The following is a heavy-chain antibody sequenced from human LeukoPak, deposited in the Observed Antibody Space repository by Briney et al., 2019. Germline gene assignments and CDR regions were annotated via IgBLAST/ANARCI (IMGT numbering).Heavy chain of an antibody. V-gene: IGHV4-59*01. J-gene: IGHJ6*02. CDR3: ARVECGGDCYNDYYYGMDV. CDR1: GGSISNYY. Sequence: SETLSLTCTVSGGSISNYYWSWIRLPPGKGLEWIGYIYHSGSTNYNPSLKSRVTISVDTSKNQFSLNLSSVTAADTAVYYCARVECGGDCYNDYYYGMDVWGQGTTVTVSS. CDR2: IYHSGST. D-gene: IGHD2-21*02.